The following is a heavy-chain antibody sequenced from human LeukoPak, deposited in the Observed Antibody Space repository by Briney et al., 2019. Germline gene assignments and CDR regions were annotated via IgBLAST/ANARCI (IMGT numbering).Heavy chain of an antibody. V-gene: IGHV5-51*01. D-gene: IGHD1-26*01. CDR1: EYSFSTYW. CDR2: IYPGDSDT. CDR3: ARQGKGSGTYWGWFDP. J-gene: IGHJ5*02. Sequence: AGESLQISCRGSEYSFSTYWIGWVRQLPGKGLEWMGIIYPGDSDTRYSPSFQGQVTISADKSISTTYLQWSSLKASDTAMYYCARQGKGSGTYWGWFDPWGQGTLVTVSS.